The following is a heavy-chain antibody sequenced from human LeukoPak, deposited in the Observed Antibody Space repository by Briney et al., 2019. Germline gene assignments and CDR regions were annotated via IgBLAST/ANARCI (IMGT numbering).Heavy chain of an antibody. V-gene: IGHV4-34*01. CDR1: GGSFSGYY. CDR2: INHSGST. Sequence: SETLSLTCAVYGGSFSGYYWSWIRQPPGKGLEWIGEINHSGSTNYNPSLKSRVTISVDTSKNQFSLKLSSVTAADTAVYYCARGPLVAATLSWFDPWGQGTLVTVSS. CDR3: ARGPLVAATLSWFDP. J-gene: IGHJ5*02. D-gene: IGHD2-15*01.